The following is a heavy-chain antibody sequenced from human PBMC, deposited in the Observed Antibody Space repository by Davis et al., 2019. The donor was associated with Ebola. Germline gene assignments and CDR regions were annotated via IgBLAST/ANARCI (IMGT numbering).Heavy chain of an antibody. CDR2: INPSGGST. CDR1: GYTFTSYY. V-gene: IGHV1-46*01. D-gene: IGHD4-11*01. CDR3: ARDRSPDYSNYGRDDAFDI. J-gene: IGHJ3*02. Sequence: ASVKVSCKASGYTFTSYYMHWVRQAPGQGLEWMGIINPSGGSTNYAQKFQGRVTITADESTSTAYMELSSLRSEDTAVYYCARDRSPDYSNYGRDDAFDIWGQGTMVTVSS.